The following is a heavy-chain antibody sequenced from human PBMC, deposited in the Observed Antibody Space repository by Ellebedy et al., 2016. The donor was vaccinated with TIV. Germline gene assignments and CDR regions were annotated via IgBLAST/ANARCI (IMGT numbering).Heavy chain of an antibody. D-gene: IGHD1-1*01. Sequence: SATLSLTXTVSGGSVSRYFWSWIRQPAGKGLAWIGRIFTSGSFTYNPSLMSRVTMSVVTSKNQISLRLNSVTTADTAVYYCARVHCSITTCDYYYMDVWGKGTTVTVSS. CDR1: GGSVSRYF. V-gene: IGHV4-4*07. CDR2: IFTSGSF. CDR3: ARVHCSITTCDYYYMDV. J-gene: IGHJ6*03.